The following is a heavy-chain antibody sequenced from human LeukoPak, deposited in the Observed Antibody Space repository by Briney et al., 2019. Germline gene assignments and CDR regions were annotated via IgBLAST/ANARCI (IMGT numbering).Heavy chain of an antibody. CDR2: ISYDGSNK. V-gene: IGHV3-30*03. CDR3: ARDGGSGSYPYYYYYYMDV. J-gene: IGHJ6*03. Sequence: PGRSLRLSCAASGFTFSSYGMHWVRQAPGKGLEWVAVISYDGSNKYYADSVKGRFTISRDNSKNTLYLQMNSLRAEDTAVYYCARDGGSGSYPYYYYYYMDVWGKGTTVTISS. CDR1: GFTFSSYG. D-gene: IGHD3-10*01.